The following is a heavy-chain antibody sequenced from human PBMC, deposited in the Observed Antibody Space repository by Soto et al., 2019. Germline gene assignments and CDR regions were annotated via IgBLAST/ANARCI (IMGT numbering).Heavy chain of an antibody. CDR1: GFTFSSYW. V-gene: IGHV3-7*01. J-gene: IGHJ6*02. Sequence: GGSLRLSCAASGFTFSSYWMSWVRQAPGKGLEWVANIKQDGSEKYYVDSVKGRFTISRDNAKNSLYLQMNSLRAEDTAVYYCARVIHTTGTTGGYYYYYYGMDVWGQGTTVTVSS. D-gene: IGHD1-1*01. CDR2: IKQDGSEK. CDR3: ARVIHTTGTTGGYYYYYYGMDV.